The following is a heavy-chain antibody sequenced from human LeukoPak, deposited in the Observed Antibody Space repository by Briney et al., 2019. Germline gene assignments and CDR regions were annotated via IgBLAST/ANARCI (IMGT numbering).Heavy chain of an antibody. CDR1: GFTFSSYS. Sequence: PGGSLRLSCAASGFTFSSYSMNWVRQAPGKGLEWVSYISSSSSTIYYADSVKGRFTISRGNAKNSLYLQMNSLRAEDTAVYYCARLKKDGYNWNYGPYNWFDPWGQGTLVTVSS. CDR3: ARLKKDGYNWNYGPYNWFDP. V-gene: IGHV3-48*01. CDR2: ISSSSSTI. J-gene: IGHJ5*02. D-gene: IGHD1-7*01.